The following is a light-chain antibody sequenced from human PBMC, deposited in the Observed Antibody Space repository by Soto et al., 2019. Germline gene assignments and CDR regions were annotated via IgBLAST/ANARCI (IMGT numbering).Light chain of an antibody. V-gene: IGKV1-5*01. CDR1: QSISSW. Sequence: IQRAQSPSSLSASVGDSVTITRPASQSISSWLAWYQQKPGKAPKLLIYDASSLESGVPSRFSGSGSGTEFTLTISSLQPDDFATYYCQQYNSYSGTFGQGTKV. CDR2: DAS. CDR3: QQYNSYSGT. J-gene: IGKJ1*01.